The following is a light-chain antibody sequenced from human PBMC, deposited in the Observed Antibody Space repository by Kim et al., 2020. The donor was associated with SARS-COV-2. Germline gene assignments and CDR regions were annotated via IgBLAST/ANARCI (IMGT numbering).Light chain of an antibody. Sequence: TIPCTGDGSNLGAGYDVHWYQQLPGTAPKLLIYGNSNRPSGVPDRFSGSKSGTSASLAITGLQAEDEADYYCQSYDSSLSGSKVFGGGTQLTVL. J-gene: IGLJ2*01. CDR1: GSNLGAGYD. CDR2: GNS. V-gene: IGLV1-40*01. CDR3: QSYDSSLSGSKV.